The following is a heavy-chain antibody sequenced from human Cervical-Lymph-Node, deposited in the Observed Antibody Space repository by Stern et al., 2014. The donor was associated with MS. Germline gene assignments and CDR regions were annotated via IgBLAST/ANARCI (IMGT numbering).Heavy chain of an antibody. CDR2: ISYDGSNK. Sequence: VQLVESGGGVVQPGRSLRLSCAASGFTFSSYGMHWIRQAPGKGLEWVAVISYDGSNKYYADSVKGRFTISRDNSKNTLYLQMNSLRAEDTAVYYCAKVAWELLKGGAFDYWGQGTLVTVSS. J-gene: IGHJ4*02. V-gene: IGHV3-30*18. D-gene: IGHD1-26*01. CDR3: AKVAWELLKGGAFDY. CDR1: GFTFSSYG.